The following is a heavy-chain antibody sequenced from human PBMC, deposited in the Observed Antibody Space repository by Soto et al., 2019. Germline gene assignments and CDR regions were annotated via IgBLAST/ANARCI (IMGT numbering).Heavy chain of an antibody. V-gene: IGHV2-5*02. CDR2: IYWDDDK. CDR3: AHRGGGIVDWYFDI. D-gene: IGHD1-26*01. J-gene: IGHJ2*01. Sequence: ESGPTLVKPTQTLTLTCTFSGFSLGTYGVGVGWIRQPPGKALEWLALIYWDDDKRYSPSLKSRLTITKDTSKRQVFLTLTNMDPVDTATYYCAHRGGGIVDWYFDIWGRGTPVIVSS. CDR1: GFSLGTYGVG.